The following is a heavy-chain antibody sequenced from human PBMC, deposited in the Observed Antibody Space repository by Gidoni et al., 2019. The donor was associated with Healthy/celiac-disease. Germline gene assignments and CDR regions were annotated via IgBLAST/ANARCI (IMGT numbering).Heavy chain of an antibody. J-gene: IGHJ6*02. Sequence: EVQLVQSGAEGKKPGESRKISCKGSGYSFTSYWIGWVRQMPGKGLGGMGIIYPGDSDTRYSPSFHGQVTISADKSISTAYLQWSSLKASDTAMYYCARRVDTRYYGMDVWGQGTTVTVSS. CDR3: ARRVDTRYYGMDV. CDR1: GYSFTSYW. V-gene: IGHV5-51*01. D-gene: IGHD5-18*01. CDR2: IYPGDSDT.